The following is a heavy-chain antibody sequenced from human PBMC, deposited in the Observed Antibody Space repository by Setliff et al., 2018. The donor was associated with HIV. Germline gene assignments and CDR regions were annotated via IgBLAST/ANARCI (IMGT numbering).Heavy chain of an antibody. V-gene: IGHV4-61*02. Sequence: LSETLSLTCTVSGGSMNSENNHWGWFRQPAGKGLEWIGRFTNRGSTDYNPSLKSRVTISIDRSRNQFSLKLSAVTAADTAVYFCARDPSDGYGHFDYWGQRALVTVSS. CDR2: FTNRGST. J-gene: IGHJ4*02. CDR3: ARDPSDGYGHFDY. CDR1: GGSMNSENNH. D-gene: IGHD5-18*01.